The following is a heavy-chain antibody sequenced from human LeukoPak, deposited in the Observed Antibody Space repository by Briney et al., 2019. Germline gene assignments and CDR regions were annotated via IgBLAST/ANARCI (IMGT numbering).Heavy chain of an antibody. V-gene: IGHV6-1*01. D-gene: IGHD3-10*01. Sequence: SQTLSLTCASSGDSVSSNSAAGNWIRQSPSRGLEWLGRTYYRSKWYNDYAVSVKSRITINPDTSKNQFSLQLNSVTPEDTAVYYCAITSGSGINTCFDYWGQGTLVTVSS. CDR2: TYYRSKWYN. CDR1: GDSVSSNSAA. CDR3: AITSGSGINTCFDY. J-gene: IGHJ4*02.